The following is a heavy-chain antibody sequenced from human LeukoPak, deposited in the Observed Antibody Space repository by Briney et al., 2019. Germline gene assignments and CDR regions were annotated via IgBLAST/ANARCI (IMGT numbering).Heavy chain of an antibody. CDR1: GFTFSSYG. Sequence: GGSLRLSCAASGFTFSSYGMHWVRQAPGKGLEWVAVIWYDGSNKYYADSVKGRFTISRDNSKNTLYLQVNSLRAEDTAVYYCASALPYYDYVWGSYRKLADAFDIWGQGTMVTVSS. CDR3: ASALPYYDYVWGSYRKLADAFDI. V-gene: IGHV3-33*01. D-gene: IGHD3-16*02. J-gene: IGHJ3*02. CDR2: IWYDGSNK.